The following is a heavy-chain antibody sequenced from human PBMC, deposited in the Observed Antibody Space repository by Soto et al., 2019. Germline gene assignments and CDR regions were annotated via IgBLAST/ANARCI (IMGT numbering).Heavy chain of an antibody. Sequence: LGESLKISCKGSGYSFTSYWIGWVRQMPGKGLEWMGIIHPGDSDTRYSPSFQGQVTISADKSISTAYLQWSSLKASDTAMYYCARHREGAAAGTRIAFDIWGQGTMVTVSS. D-gene: IGHD6-13*01. V-gene: IGHV5-51*01. CDR2: IHPGDSDT. J-gene: IGHJ3*02. CDR1: GYSFTSYW. CDR3: ARHREGAAAGTRIAFDI.